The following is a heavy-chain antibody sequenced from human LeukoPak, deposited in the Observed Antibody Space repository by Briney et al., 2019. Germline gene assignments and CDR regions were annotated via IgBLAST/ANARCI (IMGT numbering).Heavy chain of an antibody. J-gene: IGHJ5*02. CDR3: ATSMSKVRTFDP. D-gene: IGHD3-10*01. CDR2: IRQDASAV. Sequence: GGSLRLSCAASGFTFSNYYMSWVRQAPGKGLEWVANIRQDASAVFYVDSLKGRFTVSRDNTKNSLYLQMSSLRAEDTAIYYCATSMSKVRTFDPWGQGALVTVSS. V-gene: IGHV3-7*02. CDR1: GFTFSNYY.